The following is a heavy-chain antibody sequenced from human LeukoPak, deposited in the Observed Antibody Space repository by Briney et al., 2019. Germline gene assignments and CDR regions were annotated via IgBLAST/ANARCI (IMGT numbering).Heavy chain of an antibody. D-gene: IGHD3-22*01. CDR1: GFTFDDYA. V-gene: IGHV3-9*01. Sequence: GGSLRLSCAASGFTFDDYAMHWVRQAPGKGLEWVSGISWNSGSIGYADSVKGRFTISRDNAKNSLYLQMNSLRAEDTALYYCAKSHFYDSSGTLDFWGQGTLVTVSS. CDR2: ISWNSGSI. CDR3: AKSHFYDSSGTLDF. J-gene: IGHJ4*02.